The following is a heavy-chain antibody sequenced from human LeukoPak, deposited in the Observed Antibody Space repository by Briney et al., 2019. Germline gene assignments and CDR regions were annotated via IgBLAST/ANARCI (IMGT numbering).Heavy chain of an antibody. V-gene: IGHV3-21*01. J-gene: IGHJ3*02. CDR2: ISSSSSYI. Sequence: GGSLRLSCAASGFTFSSYSMNWVRQATGKGLEWVSSISSSSSYIYYADSVKGRFTISRDNAKNSLYLQMNSLRAEDTAVYYCARDLFYDSSGYAFNIWGQGTMVTVSS. CDR3: ARDLFYDSSGYAFNI. CDR1: GFTFSSYS. D-gene: IGHD3-22*01.